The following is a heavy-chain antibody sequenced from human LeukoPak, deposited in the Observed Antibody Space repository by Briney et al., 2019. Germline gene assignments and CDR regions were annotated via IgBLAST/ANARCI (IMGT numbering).Heavy chain of an antibody. D-gene: IGHD4-17*01. V-gene: IGHV4-61*02. CDR2: INSSGST. CDR3: ARDDYGDSGYYYFGMDV. Sequence: SETLSLTCTVSGGSISSGSYYWSWIRQPAGKGLEWIGRINSSGSTDYNPSLKSRVTISVDTSKNQFSLKLNSVTAADTAVYYCARDDYGDSGYYYFGMDVWGQGTTVTVSS. CDR1: GGSISSGSYY. J-gene: IGHJ6*02.